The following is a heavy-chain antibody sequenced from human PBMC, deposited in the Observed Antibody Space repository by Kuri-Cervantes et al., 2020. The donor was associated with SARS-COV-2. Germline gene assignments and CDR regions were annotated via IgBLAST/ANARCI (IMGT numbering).Heavy chain of an antibody. Sequence: GGSLRLSCAASGFTFSSYWMHWVRQAPGKGLVWVSRINSDGSSTSYADSVKGRFTISRDNAKNTLYLQMNSLGAEDTAVYYCARDIVTVDYDFWSGYYGPSYFDYWGQGTLVTVSS. D-gene: IGHD3-3*01. V-gene: IGHV3-74*01. CDR1: GFTFSSYW. CDR3: ARDIVTVDYDFWSGYYGPSYFDY. CDR2: INSDGSST. J-gene: IGHJ4*02.